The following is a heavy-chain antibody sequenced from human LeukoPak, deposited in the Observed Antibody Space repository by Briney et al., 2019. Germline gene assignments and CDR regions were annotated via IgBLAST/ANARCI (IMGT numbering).Heavy chain of an antibody. J-gene: IGHJ3*02. V-gene: IGHV5-51*01. CDR3: ARITRVNYYDSSGYYYSHFDAFDI. CDR1: GYSFTSYW. CDR2: IYPGDSDT. D-gene: IGHD3-22*01. Sequence: GESLKISCKGSGYSFTSYWIGWVRQMPGKGLEWMGIIYPGDSDTRSSPSFQGQVTISADKSISTAYLQWSSLKASDTAMYYCARITRVNYYDSSGYYYSHFDAFDIWGQGTMVTVSS.